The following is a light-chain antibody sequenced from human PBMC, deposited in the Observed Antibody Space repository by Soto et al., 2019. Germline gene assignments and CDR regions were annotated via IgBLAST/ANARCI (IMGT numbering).Light chain of an antibody. CDR3: QQYAGSRFT. V-gene: IGKV3-20*01. CDR2: GAS. CDR1: QSVSINY. J-gene: IGKJ3*01. Sequence: EVVLTQSPGTLSLSPGERATLSCRASQSVSINYFAWYQQKPGQAPRLPIYGASNRATGIPDRLSGSGSGTDFTLTISRLEPEDFAVYYCQQYAGSRFTFGPGTKVDIK.